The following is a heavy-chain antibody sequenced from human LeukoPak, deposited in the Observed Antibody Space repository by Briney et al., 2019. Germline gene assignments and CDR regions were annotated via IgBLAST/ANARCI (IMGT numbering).Heavy chain of an antibody. Sequence: PGGSLRLSCAASGFKFRDFWMNWVRQAPGKGLEWLANIREDGSEKYYAESVKGRFTISRDNTRTLLFLHLSSVRVEDTAVYYCARWDGQLFEWNMDGWGKGTTVTVSS. J-gene: IGHJ6*04. CDR1: GFKFRDFW. CDR2: IREDGSEK. V-gene: IGHV3-7*01. D-gene: IGHD6-6*01. CDR3: ARWDGQLFEWNMDG.